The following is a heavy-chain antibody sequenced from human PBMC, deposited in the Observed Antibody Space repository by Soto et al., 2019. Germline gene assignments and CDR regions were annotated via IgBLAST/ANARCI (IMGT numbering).Heavy chain of an antibody. CDR2: ISAYNGKT. Sequence: QVQLVQSGAEVKKPGASVKVSCKASGYTFASYAISWMRQAPGQGLEWMGWISAYNGKTNYAQKLQGRVTMTPDTSTSTASMELRMLSADDTAVYYCARDTPPPDYWGQGTLVTVSS. CDR1: GYTFASYA. J-gene: IGHJ4*02. V-gene: IGHV1-18*01. CDR3: ARDTPPPDY.